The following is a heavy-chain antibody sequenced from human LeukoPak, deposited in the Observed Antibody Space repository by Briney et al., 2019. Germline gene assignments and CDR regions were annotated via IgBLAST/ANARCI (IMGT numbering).Heavy chain of an antibody. CDR3: ARGGLTGGFDY. D-gene: IGHD1-14*01. CDR1: GGSFSGYY. CDR2: INHSGST. Sequence: PSETLSLTCAVYGGSFSGYYWSWIRQPPGKGLEWIGEINHSGSTNYNPSLKSRVTISVDTSKKQFSLKLSSVTAADTAVYYCARGGLTGGFDYWGQGTLVTVSS. J-gene: IGHJ4*02. V-gene: IGHV4-34*01.